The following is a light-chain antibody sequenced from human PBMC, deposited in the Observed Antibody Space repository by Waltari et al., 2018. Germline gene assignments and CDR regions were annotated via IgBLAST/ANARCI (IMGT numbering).Light chain of an antibody. CDR3: QQSYATPQT. J-gene: IGKJ1*01. Sequence: DIQMTQSPSSLSASVGDRVTIACRASQSVSTYLNWYQQKPGKAPKLLIYAVFSLQSGVPSRFRGVGSGTDFTLTISSLQPEDFATYYCQQSYATPQTFGQGTKVEIK. CDR2: AVF. CDR1: QSVSTY. V-gene: IGKV1-39*01.